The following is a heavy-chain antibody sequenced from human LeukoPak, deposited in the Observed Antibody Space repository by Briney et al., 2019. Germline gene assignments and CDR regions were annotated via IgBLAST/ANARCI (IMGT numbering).Heavy chain of an antibody. CDR1: GNTFSSYT. CDR2: IIPILGVA. Sequence: SVKVSCKASGNTFSSYTIAWVRQAPGQGLEWMGRIIPILGVANYAQKFQGRVTITADKSTTTDYMELSSLRSEDTAVYYCARDSGDGYIYWGQGTLVTVSS. D-gene: IGHD5-24*01. V-gene: IGHV1-69*04. CDR3: ARDSGDGYIY. J-gene: IGHJ4*02.